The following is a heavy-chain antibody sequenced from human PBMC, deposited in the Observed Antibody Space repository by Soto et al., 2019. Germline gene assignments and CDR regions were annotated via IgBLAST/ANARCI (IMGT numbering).Heavy chain of an antibody. D-gene: IGHD3-10*01. CDR2: IHYSGST. CDR3: ASYGSGRSFDY. CDR1: GGSISSGDYY. J-gene: IGHJ4*02. Sequence: QVQLQESGPVLVKPSQTLSLTCTVSGGSISSGDYYWRWIRQPPGKGLEWIGYIHYSGSTYYNPSLQSLVTTSDATSKNQYSQKLSSVSAADTAVYYGASYGSGRSFDYWGQGTLVTVSS. V-gene: IGHV4-30-4*01.